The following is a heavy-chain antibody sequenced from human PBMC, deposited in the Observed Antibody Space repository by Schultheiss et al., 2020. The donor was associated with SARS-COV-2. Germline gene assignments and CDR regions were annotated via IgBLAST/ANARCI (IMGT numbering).Heavy chain of an antibody. CDR3: ARRRSDGNWYLDT. Sequence: SETLSLTCTVSGVSVTTYCWNWIRRPPGKGLEWIGFIHDSGSTNYNPSLKSRVIISVDKSKNDVSLKLTSVTAADTAVYFCARRRSDGNWYLDTWGQGTLVTVSS. CDR1: GVSVTTYC. V-gene: IGHV4-59*02. CDR2: IHDSGST. D-gene: IGHD4-23*01. J-gene: IGHJ4*02.